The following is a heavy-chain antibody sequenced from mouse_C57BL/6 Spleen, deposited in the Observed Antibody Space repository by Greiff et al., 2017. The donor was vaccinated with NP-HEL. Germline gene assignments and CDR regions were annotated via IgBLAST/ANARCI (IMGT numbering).Heavy chain of an antibody. CDR2: IYPGDGDT. D-gene: IGHD1-1*01. Sequence: QVQLQQSGAELVKPGASVKISCKASGYAFSSYWMNWVKQRPGKGLEWIGQIYPGDGDTNYNGKFKGKATLTADKSSSTAYMQLSSLTSEDSAVYFWSRSVITTVVATRLGAMDYWGQGTSVTVSS. V-gene: IGHV1-80*01. CDR3: SRSVITTVVATRLGAMDY. CDR1: GYAFSSYW. J-gene: IGHJ4*01.